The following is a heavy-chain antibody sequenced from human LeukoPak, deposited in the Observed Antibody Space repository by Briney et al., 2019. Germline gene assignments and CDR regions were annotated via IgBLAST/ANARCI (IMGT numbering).Heavy chain of an antibody. V-gene: IGHV1-2*02. Sequence: GASVKVSCKASGYSFTAYYMHWVRQAPGQGLEWMGWINPDSGGTNYAQKFQGRATMTRDTSITTFYMELSRLTYDDTALYYCARLPGIGGAWSPIDYWGQGTLVTVSS. CDR2: INPDSGGT. D-gene: IGHD3-16*01. J-gene: IGHJ4*02. CDR1: GYSFTAYY. CDR3: ARLPGIGGAWSPIDY.